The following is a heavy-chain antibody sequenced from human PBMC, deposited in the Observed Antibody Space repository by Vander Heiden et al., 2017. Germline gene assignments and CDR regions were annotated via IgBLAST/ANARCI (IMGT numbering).Heavy chain of an antibody. J-gene: IGHJ6*02. D-gene: IGHD5-12*01. V-gene: IGHV3-48*02. Sequence: EVQLVESGGGLVQPGGSLRLSCAASGFTFSSSSLNWVRQAPGKGLEWISYISTSSSIIYYADSVKGRFTISRDNAKNSLYLQMNSLRDEDTAVYYCARGTYSGYDYGSHYGMDVWGQGTTVTVSS. CDR2: ISTSSSII. CDR3: ARGTYSGYDYGSHYGMDV. CDR1: GFTFSSSS.